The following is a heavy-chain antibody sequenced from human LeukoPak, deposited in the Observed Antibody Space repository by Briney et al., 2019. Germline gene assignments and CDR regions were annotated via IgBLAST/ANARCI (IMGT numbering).Heavy chain of an antibody. V-gene: IGHV3-21*01. CDR3: ARELWFGGSHRPDYRDAFDI. J-gene: IGHJ3*02. CDR2: ISSSSSYI. D-gene: IGHD3-10*01. CDR1: GFTFSSYS. Sequence: GGSLRLSCAASGFTFSSYSMNWVRQAPGKGLEWVSSISSSSSYIYYADSVKGRFTISRDNAKNSLYLQMNSLRAEDTAVYYCARELWFGGSHRPDYRDAFDIWGQGTMVTVSS.